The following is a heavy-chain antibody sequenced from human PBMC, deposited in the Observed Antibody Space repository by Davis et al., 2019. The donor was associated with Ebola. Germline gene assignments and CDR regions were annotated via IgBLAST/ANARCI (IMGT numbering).Heavy chain of an antibody. CDR2: ISSSSSYT. D-gene: IGHD3-22*01. Sequence: GESLKISCAASGFTFSDYYMSWIRQAPGKGLEWVSYISSSSSYTNYADSVKGRFTISRDNAKNSLYLQMNSLRAEDTAVYYCARDADSSGYYRLHYGMDVWGQGTTVTVSS. V-gene: IGHV3-11*06. J-gene: IGHJ6*02. CDR3: ARDADSSGYYRLHYGMDV. CDR1: GFTFSDYY.